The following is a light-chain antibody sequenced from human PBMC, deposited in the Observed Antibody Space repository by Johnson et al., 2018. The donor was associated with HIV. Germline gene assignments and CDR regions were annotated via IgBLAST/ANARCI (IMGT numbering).Light chain of an antibody. Sequence: QSVLTQPPSVSAAPGQKVTISCSGSSSNIGNNYVSWYQQLPGTAPKLLIYENNKRPSGIPDRFSGSKSGTSATLGITGLLTGDAADYYCGTWDSSLSAYVFGTGTKVTVL. V-gene: IGLV1-51*02. CDR1: SSNIGNNY. CDR2: ENN. J-gene: IGLJ1*01. CDR3: GTWDSSLSAYV.